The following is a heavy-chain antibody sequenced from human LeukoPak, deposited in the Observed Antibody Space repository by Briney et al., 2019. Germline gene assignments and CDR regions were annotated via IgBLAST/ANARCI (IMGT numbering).Heavy chain of an antibody. CDR1: GGSISTYY. D-gene: IGHD1-26*01. CDR2: IYYSGST. CDR3: ASLVGATRV. Sequence: ASETLSLTCIVSGGSISTYYWSWIRQPPGKGLEWIGYIYYSGSTNYSPSLKSRVTISVDTSKNQFSLKLSSVTAADTAVYYCASLVGATRVWGQGTLVTVSS. J-gene: IGHJ4*02. V-gene: IGHV4-59*01.